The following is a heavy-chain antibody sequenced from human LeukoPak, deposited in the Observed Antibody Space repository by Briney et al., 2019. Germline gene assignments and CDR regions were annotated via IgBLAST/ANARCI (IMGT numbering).Heavy chain of an antibody. CDR3: AREKYYYDSSGYSPAGFDY. CDR2: ISASGHI. Sequence: PGGSLRLSCGASGFTFSNYAMNWVRQVPGKGLEWVSSISASGHIFQADSVKGRFTISRDSAENTLYLQMSSLRGEDTAVYYCAREKYYYDSSGYSPAGFDYWGQGTLVTVSS. D-gene: IGHD3-22*01. V-gene: IGHV3-69-1*01. CDR1: GFTFSNYA. J-gene: IGHJ4*02.